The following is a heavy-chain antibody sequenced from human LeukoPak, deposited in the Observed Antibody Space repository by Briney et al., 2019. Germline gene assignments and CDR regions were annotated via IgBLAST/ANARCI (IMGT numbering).Heavy chain of an antibody. Sequence: ASVKVSCKASGYTFTSYYMHWVRQAPGQGLEWMGIINPSGGSTSYAQKFQGRVTITADESTSTAYMELSSLRSEDTAVYYCARVRAMVRGVIPHGFDYWGQGTLVTVSS. CDR3: ARVRAMVRGVIPHGFDY. CDR1: GYTFTSYY. D-gene: IGHD3-10*01. J-gene: IGHJ4*02. V-gene: IGHV1-46*01. CDR2: INPSGGST.